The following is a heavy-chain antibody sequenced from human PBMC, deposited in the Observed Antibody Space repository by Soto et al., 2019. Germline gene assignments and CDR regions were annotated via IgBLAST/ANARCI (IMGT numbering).Heavy chain of an antibody. D-gene: IGHD3-3*01. V-gene: IGHV4-59*10. Sequence: SETLSLTCAVYGGSFSGYYWSWIRQPAGKGLEWIGGIYSSGSTKYNPSLQSRVTMSLDTSKNQFSLRLTSVTAADTAVYYCARGQRFSDWFDPWGKGTSVTVFS. CDR1: GGSFSGYY. CDR2: IYSSGST. CDR3: ARGQRFSDWFDP. J-gene: IGHJ5*02.